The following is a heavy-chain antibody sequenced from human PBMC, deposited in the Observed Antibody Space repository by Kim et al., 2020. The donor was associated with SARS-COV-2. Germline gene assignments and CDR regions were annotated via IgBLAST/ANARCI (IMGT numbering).Heavy chain of an antibody. D-gene: IGHD5-18*01. Sequence: ESVKGRFTISRDNSKKTLYLQMNSLRAEDTAVYYCAKDVVLDTTMVPFDYWGQGTLVTVSS. V-gene: IGHV3-23*01. J-gene: IGHJ4*02. CDR3: AKDVVLDTTMVPFDY.